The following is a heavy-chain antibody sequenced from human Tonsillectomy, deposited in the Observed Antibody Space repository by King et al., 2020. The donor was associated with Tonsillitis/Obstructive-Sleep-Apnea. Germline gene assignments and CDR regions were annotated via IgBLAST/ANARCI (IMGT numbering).Heavy chain of an antibody. D-gene: IGHD6-19*01. CDR2: IYSGGST. Sequence: VQLVESGGGLVQPGGSLRLSCAASGFTVSSNYMSWVRQAPGKGLEWVSVIYSGGSTYYADSVKGRFTISRDNSKNTLDLQMNSLRAEDTAVYYCARGGSGGPGLFDYWGQGTLVTVSS. V-gene: IGHV3-66*01. CDR3: ARGGSGGPGLFDY. J-gene: IGHJ4*02. CDR1: GFTVSSNY.